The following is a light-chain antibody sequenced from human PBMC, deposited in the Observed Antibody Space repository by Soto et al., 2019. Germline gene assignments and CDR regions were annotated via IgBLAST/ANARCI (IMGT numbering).Light chain of an antibody. V-gene: IGKV1-5*01. CDR1: QSVSGW. CDR2: DAT. CDR3: RPYNSNPDA. J-gene: IGKJ2*01. Sequence: DFQMTQSSSTLSASVGDTVTVTCRARQSVSGWLAWYQQKPGEAPKLLIYDATALPRGVPTRFSGCKSGTKVTLAISGLQAEDVAAYYCRPYNSNPDAFGPGTK.